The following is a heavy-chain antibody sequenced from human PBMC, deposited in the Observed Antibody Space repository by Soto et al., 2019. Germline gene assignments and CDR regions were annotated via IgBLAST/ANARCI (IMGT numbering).Heavy chain of an antibody. J-gene: IGHJ4*02. CDR3: ARAGIEYSSSSCVY. CDR1: ADTFTSYY. CDR2: IIPIFGTA. Sequence: GASVKVSCKAPADTFTSYYIHWVRQAPGQGLEWMGGIIPIFGTANYAQKFQGRVTITADESTSTAYMELSSLRSEDTAVYYCARAGIEYSSSSCVYWGQGTLVTVSS. V-gene: IGHV1-69*13. D-gene: IGHD6-6*01.